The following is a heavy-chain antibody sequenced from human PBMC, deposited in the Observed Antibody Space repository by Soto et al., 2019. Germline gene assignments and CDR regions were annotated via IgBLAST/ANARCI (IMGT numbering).Heavy chain of an antibody. V-gene: IGHV4-39*01. J-gene: IGHJ4*02. D-gene: IGHD3-3*01. CDR1: GGSINSITSY. CDR2: IYYSGDT. Sequence: QLQLQESVPGLVQPSETLSLTCTVSGGSINSITSYWGWIRQPPGMGLEWIASIYYSGDTYNNPSLKSRVTVSIDTSKNQFSLKVSSVTAADTALYYCARHVPKLLEFGGNDVLRARFDSWGQGTLVTVSS. CDR3: ARHVPKLLEFGGNDVLRARFDS.